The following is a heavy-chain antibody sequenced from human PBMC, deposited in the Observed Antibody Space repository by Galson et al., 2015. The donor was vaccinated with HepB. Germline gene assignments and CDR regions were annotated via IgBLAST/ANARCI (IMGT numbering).Heavy chain of an antibody. J-gene: IGHJ6*02. CDR1: GGTFSSYA. V-gene: IGHV1-69*13. Sequence: SVKVSCKASGGTFSSYAISWVRQAPGQGLEWVGGIIPTFGTANYAQKFQGRVTITADESTSTAYMELSSLRSEDTAVYYCARVTSYYDFWSGYSPMDVWGQGTTVTVSS. CDR2: IIPTFGTA. CDR3: ARVTSYYDFWSGYSPMDV. D-gene: IGHD3-3*01.